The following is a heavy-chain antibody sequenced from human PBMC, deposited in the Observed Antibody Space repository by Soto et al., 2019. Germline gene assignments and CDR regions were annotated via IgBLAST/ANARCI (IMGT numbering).Heavy chain of an antibody. V-gene: IGHV3-72*01. D-gene: IGHD5-12*01. CDR1: GFTFSDHY. Sequence: EVQLAESGGELGQPGGSRRLSCAASGFTFSDHYMDWVRQAPGKGLEWVGRSRDKVHSHTTEYAASVKGRFTISRGDSENSLYLQMNSLKTEDTAVYYCARGVVSTGYFDYWGQGTLVTVSS. J-gene: IGHJ4*02. CDR3: ARGVVSTGYFDY. CDR2: SRDKVHSHTT.